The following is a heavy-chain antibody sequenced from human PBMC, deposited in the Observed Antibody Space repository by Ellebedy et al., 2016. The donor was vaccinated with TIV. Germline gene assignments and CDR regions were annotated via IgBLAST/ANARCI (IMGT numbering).Heavy chain of an antibody. CDR2: ISYDGSNK. CDR3: SRDPLGNYGDYVDY. CDR1: GFTFSSYA. Sequence: GESLKISCAASGFTFSSYAMHWVRQAPGKGLEWVAVISYDGSNKYYADSVKGRFTISRDNAKNSLYLQMNSLRAEDTAVYYCSRDPLGNYGDYVDYWGQGTLVTVSS. J-gene: IGHJ4*02. D-gene: IGHD4-17*01. V-gene: IGHV3-30-3*01.